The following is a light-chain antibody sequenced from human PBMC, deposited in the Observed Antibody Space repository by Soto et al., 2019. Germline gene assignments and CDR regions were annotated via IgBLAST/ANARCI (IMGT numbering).Light chain of an antibody. J-gene: IGKJ2*01. CDR1: QDISNY. Sequence: DIQMTQSPSSLSASVGDRVTITCQASQDISNYLNWYQQKPGKAPKLLIYDASNLETGVPSRFSGSGSGTDFTLTISSLQPEDHPTYYCPQYDNLPYTFGQGTKLEIQ. CDR3: PQYDNLPYT. V-gene: IGKV1-33*01. CDR2: DAS.